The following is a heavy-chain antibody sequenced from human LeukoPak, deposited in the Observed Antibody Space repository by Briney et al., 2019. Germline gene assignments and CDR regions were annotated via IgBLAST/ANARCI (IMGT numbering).Heavy chain of an antibody. J-gene: IGHJ4*02. CDR3: ARGRVSVYSSSWYYGY. CDR1: GFIVSNNY. V-gene: IGHV3-66*01. CDR2: IYSGGST. D-gene: IGHD6-13*01. Sequence: GGSLRLSCAASGFIVSNNYMSWVRQAPGKGLEWVSVIYSGGSTYYADSVKGRFTISRDNSKNTLYLQMNSLRAEDTAVYYCARGRVSVYSSSWYYGYWGQGTLVTVSS.